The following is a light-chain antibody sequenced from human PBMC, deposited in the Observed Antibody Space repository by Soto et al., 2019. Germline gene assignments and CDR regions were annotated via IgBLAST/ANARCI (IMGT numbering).Light chain of an antibody. J-gene: IGKJ1*01. CDR2: DAS. V-gene: IGKV3-11*01. CDR1: QSVSSH. CDR3: QQRSHWPT. Sequence: EIVLTQSPATLSLSPGERATLSCRASQSVSSHLAWYQQKPGQSPRVLIYDASNRATGIPARFSGSGSGTDFTLTISSLEPEDFAFYFCQQRSHWPTFGQGTKVDIK.